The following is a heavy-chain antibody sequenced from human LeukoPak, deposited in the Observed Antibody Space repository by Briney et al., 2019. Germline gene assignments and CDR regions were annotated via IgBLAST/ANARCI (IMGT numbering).Heavy chain of an antibody. V-gene: IGHV4-59*08. CDR2: IYYSGST. J-gene: IGHJ4*02. CDR1: GGSISSYY. Sequence: SETLSLTCIVSGGSISSYYWSWIRQPPGKGLEWIGYIYYSGSTNYNPSLKSRVTISVDTSNNQFSLKLSSVTAADTALYYCARHRPGPYDYWGQGTLVTVSS. CDR3: ARHRPGPYDY.